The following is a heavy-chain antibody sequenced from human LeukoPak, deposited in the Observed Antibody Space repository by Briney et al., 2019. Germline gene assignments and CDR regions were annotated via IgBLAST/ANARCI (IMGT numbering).Heavy chain of an antibody. CDR2: IYPGDSDT. J-gene: IGHJ2*01. CDR3: ARRAATVEYFDL. V-gene: IGHV5-51*01. D-gene: IGHD7-27*01. CDR1: GYTFTSSW. Sequence: GESLKISCQGFGYTFTSSWIGWVRQMTGEGLEWMGIIYPGDSDTRYSPSFQGQVTISADKSISTAYLQWSSLKASDTAIYYCARRAATVEYFDLWGRGTLVTVSS.